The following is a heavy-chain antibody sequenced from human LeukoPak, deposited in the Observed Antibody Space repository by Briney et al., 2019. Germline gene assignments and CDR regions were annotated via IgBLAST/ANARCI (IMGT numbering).Heavy chain of an antibody. V-gene: IGHV4-59*08. CDR3: ARHGDGYSNPFDY. CDR1: GGSISSYY. Sequence: PSETLSLTCTVSGGSISSYYWSWIRQPPGKGLEWIGYIYYSGSTNYNPSLKSRVTISVDTSKNQFSLKLSSVTAADTAVYYCARHGDGYSNPFDYWGQGILVTVSS. J-gene: IGHJ4*02. D-gene: IGHD4-4*01. CDR2: IYYSGST.